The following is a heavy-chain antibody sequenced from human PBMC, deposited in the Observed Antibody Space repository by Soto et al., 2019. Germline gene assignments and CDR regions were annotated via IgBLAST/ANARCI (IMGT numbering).Heavy chain of an antibody. CDR1: GGSFSGYY. CDR2: INHSGST. CDR3: ARLVRGVIPYYMDV. J-gene: IGHJ6*03. D-gene: IGHD3-10*01. V-gene: IGHV4-34*01. Sequence: SETLSLTCAVYGGSFSGYYWSWIRQPPGKGLEWIGEINHSGSTNYNPSLKSRVTISVDTSKNQFSLKLSSVTAADTAVYYCARLVRGVIPYYMDVWGKGTTVTVSS.